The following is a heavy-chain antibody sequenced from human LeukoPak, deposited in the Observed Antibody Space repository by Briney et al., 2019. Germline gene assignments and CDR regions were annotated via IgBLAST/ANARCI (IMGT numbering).Heavy chain of an antibody. Sequence: GGSLRLSCAASGFTFSSYSMNWVRQAPGKGLEWVSYISSSSSTIYYADSVKGRFTISRDNARNSLYLQMNSLRAEDTAVYYCATLRYRGIGWFDPWGQGTLVTVSS. CDR3: ATLRYRGIGWFDP. J-gene: IGHJ5*02. D-gene: IGHD3-16*02. CDR1: GFTFSSYS. V-gene: IGHV3-48*01. CDR2: ISSSSSTI.